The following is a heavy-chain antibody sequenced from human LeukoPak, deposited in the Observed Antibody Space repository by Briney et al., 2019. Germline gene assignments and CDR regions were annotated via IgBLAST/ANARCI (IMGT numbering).Heavy chain of an antibody. CDR2: INPKSRTT. J-gene: IGHJ2*01. Sequence: GASVTVSCKPSGYAFTGYYIHWVRQAPGQGLEWMGWINPKSRTTKFAQKFQGRVTMTRDTPIRTAYIELSSLRSDDTAVYYCARDREDTWGSPEYFDLWGRGTLVTVSS. CDR3: ARDREDTWGSPEYFDL. CDR1: GYAFTGYY. D-gene: IGHD7-27*01. V-gene: IGHV1-2*02.